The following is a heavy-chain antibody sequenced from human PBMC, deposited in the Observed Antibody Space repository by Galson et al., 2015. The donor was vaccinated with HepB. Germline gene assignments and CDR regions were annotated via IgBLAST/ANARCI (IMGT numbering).Heavy chain of an antibody. J-gene: IGHJ5*02. V-gene: IGHV1-8*01. Sequence: SVKVSCKASGYTFTSYDINWVRQATGQGLEWMGWMNPNSGNTGYAQKFQGRVTMTRNTSISTAYMELSSLRSEDTAVYYCARGVTMVQGVTPVVWFDPWGQGTLVTVSS. CDR3: ARGVTMVQGVTPVVWFDP. CDR2: MNPNSGNT. CDR1: GYTFTSYD. D-gene: IGHD3-10*01.